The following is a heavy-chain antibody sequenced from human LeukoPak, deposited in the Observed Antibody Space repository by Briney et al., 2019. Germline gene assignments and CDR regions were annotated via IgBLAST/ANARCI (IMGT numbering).Heavy chain of an antibody. CDR1: GGSMSNYY. J-gene: IGHJ4*02. CDR3: ARVGDTSSYYYFLDF. CDR2: TFSRGNT. Sequence: SETLSLTCSVSGGSMSNYYLTWIRQPPGKGLEWIGNTFSRGNTNYNPSLKSRVTISIDTSKSQFSLKLSSVTAADTAVYYCARVGDTSSYYYFLDFWGQGTLVTVSS. V-gene: IGHV4-4*09. D-gene: IGHD3-22*01.